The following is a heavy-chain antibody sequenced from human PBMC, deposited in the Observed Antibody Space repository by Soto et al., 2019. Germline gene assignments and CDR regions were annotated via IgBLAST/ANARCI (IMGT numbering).Heavy chain of an antibody. Sequence: GASVKVSCKASGYTFTSYGISWVRQAPGQGLEWMGWISAYNGNTNYAQKLQGRVTITRDTSASTVYMELSSLSSEDTAVYYCARVGHYYYGMDVWGQGTTVTVSS. D-gene: IGHD3-10*01. J-gene: IGHJ6*02. CDR1: GYTFTSYG. V-gene: IGHV1-18*01. CDR2: ISAYNGNT. CDR3: ARVGHYYYGMDV.